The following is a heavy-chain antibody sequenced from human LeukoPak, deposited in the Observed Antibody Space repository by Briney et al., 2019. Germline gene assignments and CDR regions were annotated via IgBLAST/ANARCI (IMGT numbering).Heavy chain of an antibody. CDR1: GYTFTSYA. CDR2: INTNTGNP. J-gene: IGHJ4*02. V-gene: IGHV7-4-1*02. D-gene: IGHD3-22*01. CDR3: ARDASEGHYYDSSGYYY. Sequence: ASVKVSCKASGYTFTSYAMNWVRQAPGQGLEWMGWINTNTGNPTYAQGFTGRFVFSLDTSVSTAYLQISSLKAEDTVVYYCARDASEGHYYDSSGYYYWGQGTLVTVSS.